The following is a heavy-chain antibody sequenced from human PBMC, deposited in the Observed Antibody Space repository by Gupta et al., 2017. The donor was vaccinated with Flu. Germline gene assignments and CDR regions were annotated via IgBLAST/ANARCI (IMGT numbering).Heavy chain of an antibody. V-gene: IGHV3-21*01. CDR1: GFTFSSYS. CDR3: ARFPDYPVPRDYYYYGMDV. Sequence: EVQLVESGGGLVKPGGSLRLSCAASGFTFSSYSMNWVRQAPGKGLEWVSSISSSSSYIYYADSVKGRFTISRDNAKNSLYLQMNSLRAEDTAVYYCARFPDYPVPRDYYYYGMDVWGQGTTVTVSS. J-gene: IGHJ6*02. D-gene: IGHD4-11*01. CDR2: ISSSSSYI.